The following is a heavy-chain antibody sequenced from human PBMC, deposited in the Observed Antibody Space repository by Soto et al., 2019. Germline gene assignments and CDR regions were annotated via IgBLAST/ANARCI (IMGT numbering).Heavy chain of an antibody. CDR3: ARDRYNGDYGNGIGV. D-gene: IGHD4-17*01. CDR1: GGSISSGDYY. CDR2: IYYSGST. V-gene: IGHV4-30-4*01. J-gene: IGHJ6*02. Sequence: QVQLQESGPGLVKPSQTLSLTCTVSGGSISSGDYYWSWIRQPPGKGLEWIGYIYYSGSTYYNPSLKSRVTIAVDTSKNQFSLKLSSVTAADTAVYYCARDRYNGDYGNGIGVWGQGTTVTVSS.